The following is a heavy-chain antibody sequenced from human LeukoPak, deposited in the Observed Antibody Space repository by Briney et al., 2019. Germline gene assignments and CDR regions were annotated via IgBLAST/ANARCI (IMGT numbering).Heavy chain of an antibody. CDR1: GYTFTSYG. D-gene: IGHD6-13*01. J-gene: IGHJ4*02. Sequence: GASVKVSCKASGYTFTSYGISWVRQAPGQGLEWMGWISDYNGNTNYAQKLQGRVTMTTDTSTSTAYMELRSLRSDDTAVYYCARDREELVLTTTGGYWGQGTLVTVSS. V-gene: IGHV1-18*01. CDR2: ISDYNGNT. CDR3: ARDREELVLTTTGGY.